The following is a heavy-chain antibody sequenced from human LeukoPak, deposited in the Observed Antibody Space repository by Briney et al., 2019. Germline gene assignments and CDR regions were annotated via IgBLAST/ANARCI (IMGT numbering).Heavy chain of an antibody. CDR1: GGSISSYY. CDR3: AREVALSLDY. V-gene: IGHV4-59*01. CDR2: IYYSGST. J-gene: IGHJ4*02. Sequence: SETLSLTCTVSGGSISSYYWSWIRQPPGKGREWIGYIYYSGSTNYNPSLKSRVTISVDTSKNQFSLKLSSVTAADTAVYYCAREVALSLDYWGQGTLVAVSS. D-gene: IGHD3-16*02.